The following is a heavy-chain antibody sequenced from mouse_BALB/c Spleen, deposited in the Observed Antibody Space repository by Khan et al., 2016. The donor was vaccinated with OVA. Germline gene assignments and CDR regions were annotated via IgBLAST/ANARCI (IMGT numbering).Heavy chain of an antibody. J-gene: IGHJ3*01. V-gene: IGHV1-54*01. CDR1: GYAFTDFL. CDR2: INPGSGDT. D-gene: IGHD1-1*02. CDR3: ARGGNGSWAY. Sequence: QIQLVQSGAELVRPGTSVKVSCKASGYAFTDFLIEWLQQRPGQGLEWIGLINPGSGDTNYNEKFKGKATLTANKSSSTAYMQLSSLTSDDSAVYYCARGGNGSWAYWGQGTLVTVSA.